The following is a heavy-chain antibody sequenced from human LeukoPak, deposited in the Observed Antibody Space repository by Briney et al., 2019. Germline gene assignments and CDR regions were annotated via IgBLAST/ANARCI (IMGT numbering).Heavy chain of an antibody. CDR1: GGSISSSSYY. J-gene: IGHJ1*01. CDR3: AREASSGPDEYFQH. D-gene: IGHD6-19*01. CDR2: IYYSGST. Sequence: PSETLSLTCTVSGGSISSSSYYWGWIRQPPGKGLEWIGSIYYSGSTYYNPSLKSRVTISVDTSKNQFSLKLSSVTAADTAVYYCAREASSGPDEYFQHWGQGTLVTVSS. V-gene: IGHV4-39*07.